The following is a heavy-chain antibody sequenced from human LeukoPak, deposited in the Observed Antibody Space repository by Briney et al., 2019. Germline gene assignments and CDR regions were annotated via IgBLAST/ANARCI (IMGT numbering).Heavy chain of an antibody. V-gene: IGHV3-21*06. Sequence: PGGSLRLSCAASGFTFSSYSMTWVRQAPGKGLEWVSSISSSSRYIYYADSMKGRFTVSRDNAKNSLYLQMNRLRAEDTAVYYCARDQSTIFGVVSMGYWGQGTLVTVSS. J-gene: IGHJ4*02. CDR2: ISSSSRYI. D-gene: IGHD3-3*01. CDR1: GFTFSSYS. CDR3: ARDQSTIFGVVSMGY.